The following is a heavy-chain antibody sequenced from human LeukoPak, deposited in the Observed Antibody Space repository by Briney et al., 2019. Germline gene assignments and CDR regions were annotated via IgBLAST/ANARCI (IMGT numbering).Heavy chain of an antibody. J-gene: IGHJ6*02. Sequence: SETLSLTCTVSGASISKSYWSWIRQPPGKELEWIGCTFNSGSTRYNPSLGGRVTISEDTSRNQFSLRLTSVTAADTATYYCSRASPGAIYYYGMDVWGHGTTVTVSS. D-gene: IGHD3-10*01. V-gene: IGHV4-59*01. CDR3: SRASPGAIYYYGMDV. CDR1: GASISKSY. CDR2: TFNSGST.